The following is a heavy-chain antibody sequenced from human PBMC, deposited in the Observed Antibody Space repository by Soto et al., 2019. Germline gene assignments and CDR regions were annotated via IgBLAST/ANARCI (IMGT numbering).Heavy chain of an antibody. V-gene: IGHV3-30*18. CDR3: AKGGRKWLVTSDFHY. CDR1: GFTFSDYA. J-gene: IGHJ4*02. Sequence: VQLVESGGGVVQPGRSLRLSCAASGFTFSDYAMHWVRQAPGKGLEWVAVVSHDGRNIHYADSVKGRFTISRDSSKNTGSLEMTSLRAEDTDVYYCAKGGRKWLVTSDFHYWGQGALVTVSS. CDR2: VSHDGRNI. D-gene: IGHD6-19*01.